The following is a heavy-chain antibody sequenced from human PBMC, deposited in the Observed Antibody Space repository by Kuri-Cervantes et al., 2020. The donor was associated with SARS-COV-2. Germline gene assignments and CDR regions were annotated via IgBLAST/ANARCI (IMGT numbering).Heavy chain of an antibody. Sequence: GESLKISCAASGFTFSSYDMHWVRQATGKGLEWVSAIGTAGDPYYPGSVKGRFTISRENAKNSLYLQMNSLRAEDTAVYYCASTFLWWERRFDYWGQGTLVTVSS. CDR1: GFTFSSYD. J-gene: IGHJ4*02. CDR2: IGTAGDP. D-gene: IGHD2-21*01. CDR3: ASTFLWWERRFDY. V-gene: IGHV3-13*05.